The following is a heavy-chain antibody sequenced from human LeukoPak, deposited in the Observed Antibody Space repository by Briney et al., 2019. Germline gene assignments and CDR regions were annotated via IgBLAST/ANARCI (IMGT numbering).Heavy chain of an antibody. D-gene: IGHD5-12*01. V-gene: IGHV3-43*01. J-gene: IGHJ4*02. CDR1: GFTFDDYT. Sequence: GGSLRLSCAASGFTFDDYTMHWVRPAPGKGLEWVSLISWDGGSTYYADSVKGRFTISRDNSKNSLYLQMNSLRTEDTALYYCAKSSDYERSEDYFDYWGQGTLVTVSS. CDR3: AKSSDYERSEDYFDY. CDR2: ISWDGGST.